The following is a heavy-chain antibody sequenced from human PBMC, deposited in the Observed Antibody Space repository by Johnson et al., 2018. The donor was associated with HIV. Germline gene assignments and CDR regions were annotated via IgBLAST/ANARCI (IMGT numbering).Heavy chain of an antibody. CDR3: ARGHCSGAVWLDDGVDI. Sequence: VQLVESGVGVVRPGGSLRLSCAASGFTLDDYGMNWVRQAPGNGLEWVSGINWNGDNTGYVDSVKGRFTISRDNAKNSLYLQMNSLRAEDTAVSCCARGHCSGAVWLDDGVDIWGQGTMVIVSS. CDR2: INWNGDNT. J-gene: IGHJ3*02. CDR1: GFTLDDYG. D-gene: IGHD2-15*01. V-gene: IGHV3-20*04.